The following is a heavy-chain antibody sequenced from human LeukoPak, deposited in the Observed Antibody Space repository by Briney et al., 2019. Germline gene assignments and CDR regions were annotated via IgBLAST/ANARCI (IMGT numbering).Heavy chain of an antibody. CDR2: IYYSGST. V-gene: IGHV4-59*01. D-gene: IGHD6-13*01. Sequence: SETLSLTCTVSGGSISSYYWSWIRQPPGKGLEWIGYIYYSGSTNYNPSLKSRVTISVDTSKNQFSLKLSSVTAADTAVYYCAREQAAGAYFDYWGQGTLVTVSS. J-gene: IGHJ4*02. CDR3: AREQAAGAYFDY. CDR1: GGSISSYY.